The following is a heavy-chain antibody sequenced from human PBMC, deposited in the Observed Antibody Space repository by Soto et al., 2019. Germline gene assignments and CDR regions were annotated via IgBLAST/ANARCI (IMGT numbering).Heavy chain of an antibody. J-gene: IGHJ4*02. CDR1: SGGYY. CDR2: IYYSGTT. V-gene: IGHV4-31*02. CDR3: ARPPRY. Sequence: SGGYYCSWIHKRPGKGLEWIGYIYYSGTTYYNPSLKSRVTISVDTSKNQFSLRLSSVTAADTAVYFCARPPRYWGQVTLVTVS.